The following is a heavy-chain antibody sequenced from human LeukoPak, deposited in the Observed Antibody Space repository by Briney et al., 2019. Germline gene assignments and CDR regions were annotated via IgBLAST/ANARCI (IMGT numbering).Heavy chain of an antibody. J-gene: IGHJ4*02. D-gene: IGHD2-15*01. CDR3: ARDIYCSGGSCYPGGYFDY. CDR1: GYTFSRYY. Sequence: GASVKVSCKASGYTFSRYYMHWVRQAPGKGLEWMGIINPSGGSTNYAQKFQGRVTMTRDSITSTIYMELSSLRSEDTAVYYCARDIYCSGGSCYPGGYFDYWGQGTQVTVSS. V-gene: IGHV1-46*01. CDR2: INPSGGST.